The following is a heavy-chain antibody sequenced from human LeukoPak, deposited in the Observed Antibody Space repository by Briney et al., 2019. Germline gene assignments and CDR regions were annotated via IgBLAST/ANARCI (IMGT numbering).Heavy chain of an antibody. CDR3: AKLSGAIWGSYRFPDY. D-gene: IGHD3-16*02. J-gene: IGHJ4*02. Sequence: GGSLRLSCAASGFTFSNHWMHWVRQAPGKGLEWVSVISGSGGSTYYADSVKGRFTISRDNSKNTLYLQMNSLRAEDTAVYYCAKLSGAIWGSYRFPDYWGQGTLVTVSS. V-gene: IGHV3-23*01. CDR1: GFTFSNHW. CDR2: ISGSGGST.